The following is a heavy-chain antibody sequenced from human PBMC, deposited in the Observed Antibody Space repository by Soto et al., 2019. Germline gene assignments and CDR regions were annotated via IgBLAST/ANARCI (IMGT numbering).Heavy chain of an antibody. CDR2: IKQDGSEK. J-gene: IGHJ5*02. D-gene: IGHD2-8*01. V-gene: IGHV3-7*01. Sequence: GGSLRLSCAAXGFSFSSYWMSWVRQAPGKGLEWVANIKQDGSEKYYVDSVKGRFTISRDNAKNSLYLQMSSLRAEDTAVYYCARVPIVLMVYARQDLFDPWAQGTLVTVSS. CDR3: ARVPIVLMVYARQDLFDP. CDR1: GFSFSSYW.